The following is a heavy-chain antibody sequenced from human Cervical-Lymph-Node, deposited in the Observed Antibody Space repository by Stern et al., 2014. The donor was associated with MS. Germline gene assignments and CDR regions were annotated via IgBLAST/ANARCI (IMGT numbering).Heavy chain of an antibody. Sequence: VQLVESGGGLVQSGGSLRLSCAAFGFTFDSYSMHWVRQVPGKGLVWVSRINTDGSSPRYADSVKGRFTISRDNAKNMLYLEMNSLRAEDTAVYYCSGSNWYFFDYWGQGTLVTVSS. CDR3: SGSNWYFFDY. CDR1: GFTFDSYS. D-gene: IGHD6-13*01. J-gene: IGHJ4*02. CDR2: INTDGSSP. V-gene: IGHV3-74*02.